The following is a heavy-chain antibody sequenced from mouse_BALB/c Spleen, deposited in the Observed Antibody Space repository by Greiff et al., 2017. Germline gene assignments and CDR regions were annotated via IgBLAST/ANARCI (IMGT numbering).Heavy chain of an antibody. J-gene: IGHJ3*01. D-gene: IGHD2-14*01. CDR2: INPSNGGT. CDR1: GYTFTSYY. Sequence: QVQLKESGAELVKPGASVKLSCKASGYTFTSYYMYWVKQRPGQGLEWIGEINPSNGGTNFNEKFKSKATLTVDKSSSTAYMQLSSLTSEDSAVYYCTREAYRSWFAYWGQGTLVTVSA. CDR3: TREAYRSWFAY. V-gene: IGHV1S81*02.